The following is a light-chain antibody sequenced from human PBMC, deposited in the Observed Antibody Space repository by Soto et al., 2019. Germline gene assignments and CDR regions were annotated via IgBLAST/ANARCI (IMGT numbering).Light chain of an antibody. J-gene: IGKJ1*01. CDR1: HDINNF. V-gene: IGKV1-27*01. CDR2: DAS. Sequence: DIRMTQSPPSLSAFVGDKVTITCRASHDINNFLAWYHQKAGEVPKLLMYDASTLQSGAWSRFSGSGSVTIFTLTISSLQPEDVVSYYCQKYDSVPQTFGQGTKVEVK. CDR3: QKYDSVPQT.